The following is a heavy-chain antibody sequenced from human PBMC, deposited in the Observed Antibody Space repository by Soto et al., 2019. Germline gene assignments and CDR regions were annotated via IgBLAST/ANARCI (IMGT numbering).Heavy chain of an antibody. Sequence: TLSLTCTVSGCSIRSGGYYWSWVRQSPRRGLEWIGNIYYSGSTYYNPSLKSRLTISVDTSKNQFSLNLSSVTAADTAVYYCARDRLMATAGTARHYFGLDVWGQGTTVTVS. CDR1: GCSIRSGGYY. J-gene: IGHJ6*02. D-gene: IGHD5-18*01. CDR2: IYYSGST. V-gene: IGHV4-31*03. CDR3: ARDRLMATAGTARHYFGLDV.